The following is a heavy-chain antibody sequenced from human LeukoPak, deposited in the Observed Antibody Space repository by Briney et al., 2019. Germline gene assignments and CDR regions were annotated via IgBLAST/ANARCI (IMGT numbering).Heavy chain of an antibody. J-gene: IGHJ4*02. CDR1: GFTFSSYS. V-gene: IGHV3-21*01. D-gene: IGHD3-10*01. CDR2: ISSSSSYI. CDR3: ARDGSYYGSGSYYNGLDY. Sequence: GGSLRLSCAASGFTFSSYSMNWVRQAQGKGLEWVSSISSSSSYIYYADSVKGRFTISRDNAKNSLYLQMNSLRAEDTAVYYCARDGSYYGSGSYYNGLDYWGQGTLVTVSS.